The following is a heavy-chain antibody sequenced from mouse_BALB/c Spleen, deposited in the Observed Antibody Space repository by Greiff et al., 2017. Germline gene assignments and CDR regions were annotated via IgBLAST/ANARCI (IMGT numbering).Heavy chain of an antibody. D-gene: IGHD3-2*01. J-gene: IGHJ4*01. Sequence: QVQLKQSGAELVRPGTSVKISCKASGYTFTNYWLGWVKQRPGHGLEWIGDIYPGGGYTNYNEKFKGKATLTADTSSSTAYMQLSSLTSEDSAVYFCARGDSSGSYAMDYWGQGTSVTVSS. CDR3: ARGDSSGSYAMDY. CDR1: GYTFTNYW. V-gene: IGHV1-63*02. CDR2: IYPGGGYT.